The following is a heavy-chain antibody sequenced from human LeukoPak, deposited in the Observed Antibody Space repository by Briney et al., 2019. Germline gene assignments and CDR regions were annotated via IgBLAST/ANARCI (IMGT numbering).Heavy chain of an antibody. CDR2: ISYDGSNK. J-gene: IGHJ4*02. CDR3: ANPGGSSSLITTHG. CDR1: GFTFSSYA. V-gene: IGHV3-30*04. D-gene: IGHD3-22*01. Sequence: PGGSLRLSCAASGFTFSSYAMHWVRQAPGKGLEWVAVISYDGSNKYYADSVKGRFTISRDNSKNTLYLQMNCLRAEDTAVYYCANPGGSSSLITTHGWGQGTLVTVSS.